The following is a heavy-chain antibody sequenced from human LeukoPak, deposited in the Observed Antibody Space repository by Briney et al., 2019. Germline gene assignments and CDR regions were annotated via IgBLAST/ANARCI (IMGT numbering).Heavy chain of an antibody. Sequence: PSETLSLTCAVYGGSFSGYYWSWIRQPPGKGLEWIGEINHSGSTNYNPFLKSRVTISVDTSKNQFSLKLSSVTAADTAVYYCARGGPDGHCSSASCYNYPFDYWGQGTLVTVSS. J-gene: IGHJ4*02. CDR1: GGSFSGYY. D-gene: IGHD2-2*02. V-gene: IGHV4-34*01. CDR2: INHSGST. CDR3: ARGGPDGHCSSASCYNYPFDY.